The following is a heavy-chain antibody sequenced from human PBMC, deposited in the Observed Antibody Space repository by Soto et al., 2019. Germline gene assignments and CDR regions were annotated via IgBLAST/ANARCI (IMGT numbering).Heavy chain of an antibody. Sequence: QAGGSLRLSSTASGFTFGDYAMGGVRQDPGKGLEWVGFIRSKAYGGTTEYAASVKGRFTISRDDSKSIAYLQMNSLKTEDTAVYYCTRDWDTAMPSDYWGQGTLVTVSS. V-gene: IGHV3-49*04. J-gene: IGHJ4*02. CDR3: TRDWDTAMPSDY. CDR1: GFTFGDYA. D-gene: IGHD5-18*01. CDR2: IRSKAYGGTT.